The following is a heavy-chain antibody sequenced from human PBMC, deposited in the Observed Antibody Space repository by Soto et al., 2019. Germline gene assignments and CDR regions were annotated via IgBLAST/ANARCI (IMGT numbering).Heavy chain of an antibody. V-gene: IGHV4-4*08. J-gene: IGHJ5*02. CDR3: ARDKRALETPYNWFGP. Sequence: PSETLSLTCTVSGDSISTDYWSWIRQSPGKGLEWIGFIYYGGSTNYNPSLKSRFTISRDNAKNSLFLQMDSLRVEDTAVYYCARDKRALETPYNWFGPWGQGALVTVSS. CDR1: GDSISTDY. D-gene: IGHD1-1*01. CDR2: IYYGGST.